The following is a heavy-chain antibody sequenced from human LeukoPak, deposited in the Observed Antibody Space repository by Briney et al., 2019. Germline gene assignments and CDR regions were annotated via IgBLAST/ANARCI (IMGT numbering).Heavy chain of an antibody. CDR3: AREGSHLDAFVI. V-gene: IGHV3-21*01. CDR1: GFSFNTYH. CDR2: ISSDSTNI. D-gene: IGHD3-10*01. Sequence: GGSLRLSCAASGFSFNTYHMNWVRQAPGKGLEWVSYISSDSTNIHYADSLKGRFTVSRDNTENSLYLQVNGLRGDDTAIYYCAREGSHLDAFVIWGQGTIVTVS. J-gene: IGHJ3*02.